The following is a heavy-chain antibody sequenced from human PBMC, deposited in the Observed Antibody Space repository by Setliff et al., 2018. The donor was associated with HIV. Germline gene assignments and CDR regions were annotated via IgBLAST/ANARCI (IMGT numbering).Heavy chain of an antibody. CDR2: IYYSGST. Sequence: KASETLSLTCTVSGGSISSYYWSWIRQPPGKGLEWIGYIYYSGSTNYNPSLKSRVTISVDTSKNQFSLKLSSVTAADTAVYYRARVVPLRDSSGSIDYWGQGTLVTVSS. D-gene: IGHD6-19*01. J-gene: IGHJ4*02. CDR3: ARVVPLRDSSGSIDY. CDR1: GGSISSYY. V-gene: IGHV4-59*01.